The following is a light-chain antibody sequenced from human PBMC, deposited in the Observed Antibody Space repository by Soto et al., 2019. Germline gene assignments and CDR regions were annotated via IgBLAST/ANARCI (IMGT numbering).Light chain of an antibody. CDR3: SSYTSSSTPLV. J-gene: IGLJ3*02. V-gene: IGLV2-14*01. CDR1: SSDVGGYKY. Sequence: QSALTQPASVSGSPGQSITISCTGTSSDVGGYKYVSWYQQHPGKAPKLMMYDVSNRPSGVSNRFSGSKSGNTASLTISGLQAEDEADYYCSSYTSSSTPLVFGGGTKLTVL. CDR2: DVS.